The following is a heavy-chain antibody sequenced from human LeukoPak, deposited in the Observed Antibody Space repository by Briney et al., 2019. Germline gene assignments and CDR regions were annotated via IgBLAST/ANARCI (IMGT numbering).Heavy chain of an antibody. Sequence: SETLSLTCTVSGYSISSGYYWGWIRQPPGKGLEWIGSIYHSGNTYYNPSLKSRVTISVDTSKNQFSLKLSSVTAADTAVYYCARDRRVTGYYYDSGGYWSDYWGQGTLVTVSS. CDR1: GYSISSGYY. CDR2: IYHSGNT. J-gene: IGHJ4*02. V-gene: IGHV4-38-2*02. D-gene: IGHD3-22*01. CDR3: ARDRRVTGYYYDSGGYWSDY.